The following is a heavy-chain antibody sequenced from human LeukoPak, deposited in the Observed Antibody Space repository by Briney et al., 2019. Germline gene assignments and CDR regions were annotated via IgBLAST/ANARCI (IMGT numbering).Heavy chain of an antibody. D-gene: IGHD1-26*01. J-gene: IGHJ4*02. CDR2: ISSSSSYI. Sequence: PGGSLRLSCAASGFTFSSYSMNWVRQAPGKGLEWVSPISSSSSYIYYADSVKGRFTISRDNAKNSLYLQMSSLRAEDTAVYYCATGSWGQETFDYWGQGTLVTVSS. CDR1: GFTFSSYS. V-gene: IGHV3-21*01. CDR3: ATGSWGQETFDY.